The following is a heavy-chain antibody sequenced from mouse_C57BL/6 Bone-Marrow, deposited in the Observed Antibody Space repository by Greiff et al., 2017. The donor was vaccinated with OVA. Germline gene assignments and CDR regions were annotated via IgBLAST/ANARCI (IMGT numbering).Heavy chain of an antibody. J-gene: IGHJ1*03. V-gene: IGHV1-81*01. CDR3: ARTPLYYYGSSYDV. CDR2: IYPRSGNT. Sequence: VQGVESGAELARPGASVKLSCKASGYTFTSYGISWVKQRTGQGLEWIGEIYPRSGNTYYNEKFKGKATLTADKSSSTAYMELRSLTSEDSAVYFCARTPLYYYGSSYDVWGTGTTVTVSS. CDR1: GYTFTSYG. D-gene: IGHD1-1*01.